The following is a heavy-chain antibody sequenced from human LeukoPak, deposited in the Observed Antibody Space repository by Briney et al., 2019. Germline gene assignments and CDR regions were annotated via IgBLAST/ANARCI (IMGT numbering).Heavy chain of an antibody. CDR2: IWYDGSNK. D-gene: IGHD6-13*01. V-gene: IGHV3-33*01. J-gene: IGHJ6*02. CDR3: ASRGGYSSSWYSTFYYGMDV. Sequence: GGSLRLSCAASGFTFSSYGMHWVRQAPGKGLEWVAVIWYDGSNKYYGDSVKGRFTISRDNSKNTLYLQMNSLRAEDTAVYYCASRGGYSSSWYSTFYYGMDVWGQGTTVTVSS. CDR1: GFTFSSYG.